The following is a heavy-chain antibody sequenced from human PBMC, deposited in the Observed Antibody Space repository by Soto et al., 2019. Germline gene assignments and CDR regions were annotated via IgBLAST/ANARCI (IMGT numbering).Heavy chain of an antibody. CDR1: GFTVSSNY. V-gene: IGHV3-53*01. D-gene: IGHD6-6*01. J-gene: IGHJ6*02. Sequence: EVQLVESGGGLIQPGGSLRLSCAASGFTVSSNYMSWVRQAPGKGLEWVSVIYSGGSTYYADSVKGRFTISRDNSKNTLYLQMNSLRAEDTAVYYCARDRRPPRYSYGMDVWGQGTTVTVSS. CDR2: IYSGGST. CDR3: ARDRRPPRYSYGMDV.